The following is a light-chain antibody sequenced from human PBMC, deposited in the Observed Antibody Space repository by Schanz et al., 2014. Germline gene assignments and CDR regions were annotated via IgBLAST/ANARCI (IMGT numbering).Light chain of an antibody. CDR2: DVT. J-gene: IGLJ2*01. CDR1: SADIGEYKN. V-gene: IGLV2-14*03. Sequence: QSALTQPASVSGSPGQSITISCTGTSADIGEYKNVSWYQHHPGTSPKLMIFDVTARPSGVSDRFSGSKSANTASLTISGLQPEDEADYFCCSSTALNTVVFGGGTKLTVL. CDR3: CSSTALNTVV.